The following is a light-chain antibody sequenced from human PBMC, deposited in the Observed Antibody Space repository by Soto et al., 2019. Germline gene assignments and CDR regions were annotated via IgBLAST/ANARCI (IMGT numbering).Light chain of an antibody. J-gene: IGLJ1*01. Sequence: QSALTQPASVSGSPGQSITISCTGTRSDVGANDYVSWYQQYPGEAPKVIIYEVTNRPSGVSNRFSGSRSDHTASLTISGLQAEHEPDYYSTSHTGAGSLDVFGKRTKVTVL. V-gene: IGLV2-14*01. CDR3: TSHTGAGSLDV. CDR2: EVT. CDR1: RSDVGANDY.